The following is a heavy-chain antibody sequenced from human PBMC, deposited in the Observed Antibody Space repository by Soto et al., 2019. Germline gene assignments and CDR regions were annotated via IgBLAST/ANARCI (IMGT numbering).Heavy chain of an antibody. V-gene: IGHV1-69*01. D-gene: IGHD2-2*02. Sequence: QVQLVQSGAEVKKPGSSVKVSCKASGGTFSSYAISWVRQAPGQGLEWMGGIIAIFGTANYAQKFQGRVTITADESTSTAYMELSSLRSEDTAVYYCARDHVVVVPAAITGDYYYGMDVWGQGTTVTVSS. CDR1: GGTFSSYA. CDR3: ARDHVVVVPAAITGDYYYGMDV. J-gene: IGHJ6*02. CDR2: IIAIFGTA.